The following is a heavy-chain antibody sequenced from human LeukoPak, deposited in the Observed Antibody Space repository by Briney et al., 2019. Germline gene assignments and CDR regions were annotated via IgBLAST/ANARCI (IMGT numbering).Heavy chain of an antibody. V-gene: IGHV3-15*01. CDR2: IKSKTDGGTT. D-gene: IGHD3-22*01. J-gene: IGHJ5*02. CDR3: TTESITMIVVVP. Sequence: GGSLRLSCAASGFTFSSYAMSWVRQAPGKGLEWVGRIKSKTDGGTTDYAAPVKGRFTISRDDSKNTLYLQMNSLKTEDTAVYYCTTESITMIVVVPWGQGTLVTVSS. CDR1: GFTFSSYA.